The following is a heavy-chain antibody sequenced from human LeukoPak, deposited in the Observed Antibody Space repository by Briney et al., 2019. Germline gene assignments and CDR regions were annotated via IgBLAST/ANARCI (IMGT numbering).Heavy chain of an antibody. CDR1: GFTFTTYW. CDR2: IKQDGSEQ. D-gene: IGHD3-10*01. CDR3: ARPLLYYYGSETYFWFDP. J-gene: IGHJ5*02. V-gene: IGHV3-7*01. Sequence: GSLRLSCAASGFTFTTYWMGWVRQAPGKGLEWVATIKQDGSEQYYVDSVKGRFTISRDNAKNSLSLQMNSLRAEDTAVYYCARPLLYYYGSETYFWFDPWGQGTLVTVSS.